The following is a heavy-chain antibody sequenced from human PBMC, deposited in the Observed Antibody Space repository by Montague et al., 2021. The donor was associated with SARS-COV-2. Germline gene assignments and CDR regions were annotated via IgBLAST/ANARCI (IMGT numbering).Heavy chain of an antibody. CDR1: GFTFSSYW. CDR3: ARDYDFWSGRLDY. J-gene: IGHJ4*02. Sequence: SLRLSLSASGFTFSSYWMHWVRQAPGKGLVWVSRINSDGSSTSYADSVKGRFTTSRDNAKNTLYLQMNSLRAEDTAVYYCARDYDFWSGRLDYRGQGTLVTVSS. CDR2: INSDGSST. D-gene: IGHD3-3*01. V-gene: IGHV3-74*01.